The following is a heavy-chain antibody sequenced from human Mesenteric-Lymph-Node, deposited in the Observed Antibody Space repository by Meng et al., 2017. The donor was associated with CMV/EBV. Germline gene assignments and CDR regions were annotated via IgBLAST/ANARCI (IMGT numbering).Heavy chain of an antibody. CDR3: ARRRFLEWLPPLYGMDV. D-gene: IGHD3-3*01. CDR2: ISFSGEYI. J-gene: IGHJ6*02. Sequence: GESLKISCAASGFTFSSYSMNWVRQAPGRGLEWVSSISFSGEYIYYADSVKGRFTISRDKALDSLYLQMNSLRAEDTAVYYCARRRFLEWLPPLYGMDVWGQGTTVTVSS. V-gene: IGHV3-21*01. CDR1: GFTFSSYS.